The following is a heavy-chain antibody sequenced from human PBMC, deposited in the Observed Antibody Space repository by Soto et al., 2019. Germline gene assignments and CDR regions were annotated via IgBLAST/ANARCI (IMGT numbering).Heavy chain of an antibody. J-gene: IGHJ4*02. CDR1: GFTFSRVS. CDR3: ARGRRVYSGHDQGYFDY. V-gene: IGHV3-21*02. D-gene: IGHD5-12*01. Sequence: EVQLVESGGGLVKPGESLRLSCEASGFTFSRVSMNWVRQVPGKGLEWVASISSGSSDTWYADSVKGRFIISRDNAKSTVLLQMKSLRVEDTSTYYCARGRRVYSGHDQGYFDYWGQGALVTVSS. CDR2: ISSGSSDT.